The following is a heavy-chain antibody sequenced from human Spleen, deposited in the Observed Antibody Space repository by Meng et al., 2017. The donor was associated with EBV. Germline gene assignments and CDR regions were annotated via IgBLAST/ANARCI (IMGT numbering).Heavy chain of an antibody. D-gene: IGHD2-8*01. CDR1: GGSVSSPNW. CDR2: VYPSGNT. V-gene: IGHV4-4*02. CDR3: ARVGSDYANFQV. Sequence: QVELHGSGPGLVHPSGTLSLTCAVSGGSVSSPNWWSWVRQPPGKGLEWIGEVYPSGNTNYNPSLKSRVTISVDKSKNQFSMNLSSVTAADTAIYYCARVGSDYANFQVWGPGTLVTVSS. J-gene: IGHJ1*01.